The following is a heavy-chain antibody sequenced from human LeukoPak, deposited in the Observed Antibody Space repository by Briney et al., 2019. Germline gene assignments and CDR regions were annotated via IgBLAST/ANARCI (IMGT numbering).Heavy chain of an antibody. Sequence: GGSLRLSCAASGFTFSSYSMNWVRQAPGKGLEWVSSISSSSSYIYYADSVKGRFTISRDNAKNSLYLQMNSLRAEDTAVYYCARSPRYYYGSGSYYPTYSDYWGQGTLVTVSS. D-gene: IGHD3-10*01. V-gene: IGHV3-21*01. CDR1: GFTFSSYS. CDR3: ARSPRYYYGSGSYYPTYSDY. CDR2: ISSSSSYI. J-gene: IGHJ4*02.